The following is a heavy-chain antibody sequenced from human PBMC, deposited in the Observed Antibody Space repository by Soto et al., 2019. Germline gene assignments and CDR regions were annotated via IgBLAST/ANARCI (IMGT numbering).Heavy chain of an antibody. V-gene: IGHV1-69*13. J-gene: IGHJ6*02. CDR1: GGTFSSYA. Sequence: ASVKVSCKASGGTFSSYAISWVRQAPGQGLEWMGGIIPIFGTANYAQKFQGRVTITADESTSTAYMELSSLRSEDTAVYYCARGSIAVAGYYYYGMDVWGQGTTVTVSS. CDR3: ARGSIAVAGYYYYGMDV. D-gene: IGHD6-19*01. CDR2: IIPIFGTA.